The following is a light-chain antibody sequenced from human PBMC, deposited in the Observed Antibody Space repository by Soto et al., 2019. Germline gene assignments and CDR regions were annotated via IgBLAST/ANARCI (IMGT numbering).Light chain of an antibody. CDR2: GAS. CDR1: QSIGNS. Sequence: EIVLTQSPGTLSLSPGERATLSCRASQSIGNSLAWYQQKPGQAPSLLIYGASSRATGIPDRFSGSGSGTDFTLTISRLEPEDAAVYYCQQRSNWPPITFGQGTRLEIK. J-gene: IGKJ5*01. V-gene: IGKV3-11*01. CDR3: QQRSNWPPIT.